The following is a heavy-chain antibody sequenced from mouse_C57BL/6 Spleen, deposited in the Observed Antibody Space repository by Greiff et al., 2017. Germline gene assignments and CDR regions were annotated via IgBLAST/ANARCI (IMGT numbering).Heavy chain of an antibody. V-gene: IGHV1-81*01. Sequence: VQLQQSGAELARPGASVKLSCKASGYTFTSYGISWVKQRPGQGLEWIGEIYPSSGNTYYNEKFKGKATLTADKSSSTAYMELRSLTSEDSAVYFCVSVSTVVATEYFDDWGQGTTLTVSA. J-gene: IGHJ2*01. CDR1: GYTFTSYG. D-gene: IGHD1-1*01. CDR3: VSVSTVVATEYFDD. CDR2: IYPSSGNT.